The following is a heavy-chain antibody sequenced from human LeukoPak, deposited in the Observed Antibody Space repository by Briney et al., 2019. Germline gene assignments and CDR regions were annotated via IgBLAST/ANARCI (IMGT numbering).Heavy chain of an antibody. D-gene: IGHD2-15*01. CDR2: IKNDGSDK. CDR1: GFSFSSSW. Sequence: GGSLRLSCEASGFSFSSSWMTWVRQAPGKGLEWVATIKNDGSDKYYVDSVKGRFTLSRDNAKSSLYLQMNGLRVEDTAVYYCADLGYTDGGQGTLVTVSS. J-gene: IGHJ4*02. V-gene: IGHV3-7*01. CDR3: ADLGYTD.